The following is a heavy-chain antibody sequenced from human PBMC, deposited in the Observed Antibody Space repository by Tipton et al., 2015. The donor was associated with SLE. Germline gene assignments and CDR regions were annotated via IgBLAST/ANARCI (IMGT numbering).Heavy chain of an antibody. CDR3: ARDPKYSSSWFDY. V-gene: IGHV3-30-3*01. Sequence: SLRLSCAASGFTFSSYAMHWVRQAPGKGLEWVAVISYDGSNKYYADSVKGRFTISRDNSKNTLYLQMNSLRAEDTAVYYCARDPKYSSSWFDYWGQGTLVTVSS. D-gene: IGHD6-13*01. CDR1: GFTFSSYA. J-gene: IGHJ4*02. CDR2: ISYDGSNK.